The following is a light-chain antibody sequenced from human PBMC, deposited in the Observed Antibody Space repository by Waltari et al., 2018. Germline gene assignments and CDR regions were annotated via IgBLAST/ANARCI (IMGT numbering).Light chain of an antibody. CDR3: QQGYTTIWT. CDR1: HAINSK. Sequence: DIQMTQSPSSLSASVGDRVTIPCRASHAINSKLNWYQQSPGKAHKLLIFSASSLQSGVPSMFSGSGSGTDYTLTISSLQPEDFATYYCQQGYTTIWTFGQGTNIEMK. CDR2: SAS. V-gene: IGKV1-39*01. J-gene: IGKJ1*01.